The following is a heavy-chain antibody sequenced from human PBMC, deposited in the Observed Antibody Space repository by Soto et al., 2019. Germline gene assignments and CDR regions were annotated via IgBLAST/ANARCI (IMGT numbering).Heavy chain of an antibody. CDR3: ARARSTAAGLFDY. CDR1: GGSISSSNW. Sequence: ASETLSLTCAVSGGSISSSNWWSWVRQAPGKGLEWVSAIYSGGSTYYADSVKGRFTISRDNSKNTLYLQMNSLRAEDTAVYYCARARSTAAGLFDYWGLGTLVTVLL. V-gene: IGHV3-53*01. D-gene: IGHD6-13*01. CDR2: IYSGGST. J-gene: IGHJ4*02.